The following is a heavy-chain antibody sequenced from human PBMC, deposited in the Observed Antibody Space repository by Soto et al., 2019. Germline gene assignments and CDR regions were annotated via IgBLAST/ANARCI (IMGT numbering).Heavy chain of an antibody. J-gene: IGHJ4*02. Sequence: QVQLVQSGAEVKKPGASVKVSCKASGYTFTRYVISWARQAPGQVLEWMGWLSAYDGNTNYAQKLQGRVNMTTETSTSTAHLELRSLRSEDKAVYYGARGGNWTYVPPFDYWGQGTLVTVSS. D-gene: IGHD1-7*01. V-gene: IGHV1-18*04. CDR3: ARGGNWTYVPPFDY. CDR2: LSAYDGNT. CDR1: GYTFTRYV.